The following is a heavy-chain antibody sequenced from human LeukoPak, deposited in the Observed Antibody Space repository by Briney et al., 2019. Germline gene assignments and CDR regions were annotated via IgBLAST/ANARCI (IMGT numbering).Heavy chain of an antibody. V-gene: IGHV1-18*01. Sequence: ASVKVSCKASGYTFTSYGISWVRQAPGQGLEWMGWISAHNGNTKYAQKLQGRVTMTTDTSTSTAYMELRSLRSDDTAVYYCARVRQNSYGYYYYGMDVWGQGTTVTVSS. CDR1: GYTFTSYG. CDR2: ISAHNGNT. D-gene: IGHD5-18*01. J-gene: IGHJ6*02. CDR3: ARVRQNSYGYYYYGMDV.